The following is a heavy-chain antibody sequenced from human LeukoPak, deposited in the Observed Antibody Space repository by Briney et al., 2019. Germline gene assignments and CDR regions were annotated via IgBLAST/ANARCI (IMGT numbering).Heavy chain of an antibody. CDR2: ISAYNGNT. J-gene: IGHJ3*02. D-gene: IGHD2-2*01. V-gene: IGHV1-18*01. Sequence: VASVKVSCKASGYTFTSYGISWVRQAPGQGLEWMGWISAYNGNTNYAQKLQGRVTMTTDTSTSTAYMELRSLRSDDTAVYYCARELSYCSSTSCYSDDAFDIWGQGTMVTVSS. CDR1: GYTFTSYG. CDR3: ARELSYCSSTSCYSDDAFDI.